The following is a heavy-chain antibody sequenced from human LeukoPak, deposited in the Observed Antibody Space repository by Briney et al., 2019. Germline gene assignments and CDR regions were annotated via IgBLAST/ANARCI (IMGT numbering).Heavy chain of an antibody. D-gene: IGHD6-19*01. J-gene: IGHJ4*02. CDR3: ASLNSSGWYIDY. CDR1: GDSISSGDYY. Sequence: SETLSLTCTVSGDSISSGDYYWSWIRQPAGKGLEWIGRISSSGSTNYNPSLKSRVTISVDTSKNQFSLKLSSVTAADTAVYYCASLNSSGWYIDYWGQGTLVTVSS. V-gene: IGHV4-61*02. CDR2: ISSSGST.